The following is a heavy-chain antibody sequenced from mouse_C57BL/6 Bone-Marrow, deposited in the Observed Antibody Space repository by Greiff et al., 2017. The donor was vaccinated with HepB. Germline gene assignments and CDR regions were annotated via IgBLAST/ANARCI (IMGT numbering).Heavy chain of an antibody. V-gene: IGHV1-82*01. Sequence: VQLQQPGPELVKPGASVKISCKASGYAFSSSWMNWVKQRPGKGLEWIGRIYPGDGDTNYNGKFKGKATLTADKSSSTAYMQLSSLTSEDSAVYFCARSSTLLLRYLAYWGQGTLVTVSA. CDR1: GYAFSSSW. CDR3: ARSSTLLLRYLAY. J-gene: IGHJ3*01. CDR2: IYPGDGDT. D-gene: IGHD1-1*01.